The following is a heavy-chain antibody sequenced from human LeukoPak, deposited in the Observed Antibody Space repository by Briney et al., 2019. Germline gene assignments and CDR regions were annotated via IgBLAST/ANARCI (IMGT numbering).Heavy chain of an antibody. D-gene: IGHD3-10*01. V-gene: IGHV4-31*03. Sequence: SQTLSLTCTVSGGSISSGGYYWSWIRQHPGKGLEWIGYIYYSGSTSYNPSLKSRVTISVATSKNQFSLKLSSVTAADTAVYYCARDSGYRAYWYFDLWGRGTLVTVFS. J-gene: IGHJ2*01. CDR1: GGSISSGGYY. CDR3: ARDSGYRAYWYFDL. CDR2: IYYSGST.